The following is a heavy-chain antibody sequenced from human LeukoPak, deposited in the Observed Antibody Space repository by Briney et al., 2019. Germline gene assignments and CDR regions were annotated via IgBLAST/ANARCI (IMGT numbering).Heavy chain of an antibody. V-gene: IGHV4-39*07. CDR2: IYYSGST. CDR3: ARAPEYGLYYFDY. D-gene: IGHD1-14*01. Sequence: SETLSLTCTVSGDSISSGSYYWGWIRQPPGKGLEWIGNIYYSGSTYYNPSLKSRVSISVDTSKNQFSLKLTSVTAADTAVYYCARAPEYGLYYFDYWGQGTLVTVSS. J-gene: IGHJ4*02. CDR1: GDSISSGSYY.